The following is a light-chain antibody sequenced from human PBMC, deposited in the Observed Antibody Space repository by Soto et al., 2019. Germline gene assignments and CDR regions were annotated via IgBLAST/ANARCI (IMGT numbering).Light chain of an antibody. CDR2: GAS. V-gene: IGKV3-20*01. J-gene: IGKJ2*01. CDR1: QSVSSSY. Sequence: EIVLTQSPGTLSLSPGKRPTLSCRASQSVSSSYLAWYQQKPGQAPRLLIYGASSRATGIPDRFSGSGSGTDFTLTISRLEPEDFAVDYCQQYGSLPPNTFGQGTKLEIK. CDR3: QQYGSLPPNT.